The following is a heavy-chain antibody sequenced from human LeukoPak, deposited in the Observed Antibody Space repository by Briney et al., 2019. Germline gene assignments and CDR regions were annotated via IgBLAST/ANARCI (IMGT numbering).Heavy chain of an antibody. D-gene: IGHD3-10*01. Sequence: SSETLSLTCTVSGGSISSGCYYWSWLRQPAGKGLEWIGRIYTSGSTNYNPSLKSRVTISVDTSKNQFSLKLSSVTAADTAVYYCARGITPNYYGSGLHVWGKGTTVTVSS. CDR2: IYTSGST. V-gene: IGHV4-61*02. CDR3: ARGITPNYYGSGLHV. J-gene: IGHJ6*04. CDR1: GGSISSGCYY.